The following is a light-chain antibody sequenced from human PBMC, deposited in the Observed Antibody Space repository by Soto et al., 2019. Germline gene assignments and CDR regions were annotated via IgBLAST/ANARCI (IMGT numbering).Light chain of an antibody. CDR2: GAS. J-gene: IGKJ1*01. V-gene: IGKV3-15*01. CDR1: QSVRSN. Sequence: EIVMTQSPATLSVSPGERVTLSCRASQSVRSNLAWYQQKPGQAPRLLIYGASTRATGIPAKFSGSGSGREFTLSISSLQSEDFAVYYCQQYNNWPLTFGQGTKLEIK. CDR3: QQYNNWPLT.